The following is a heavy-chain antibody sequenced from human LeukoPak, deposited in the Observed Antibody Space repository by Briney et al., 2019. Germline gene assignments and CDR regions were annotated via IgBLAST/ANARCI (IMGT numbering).Heavy chain of an antibody. CDR1: GFTFSYYS. Sequence: GGSLRLSCAASGFTFSYYSMKWVRQAPGRGLEWVSYIRSSTTHIHYADSVKGRFTISRDNAKSSLYLQMNSLRDEDTALYFCAREGHYGALDIWGQGTMVSVSS. V-gene: IGHV3-48*02. D-gene: IGHD3-10*01. CDR3: AREGHYGALDI. CDR2: IRSSTTHI. J-gene: IGHJ3*02.